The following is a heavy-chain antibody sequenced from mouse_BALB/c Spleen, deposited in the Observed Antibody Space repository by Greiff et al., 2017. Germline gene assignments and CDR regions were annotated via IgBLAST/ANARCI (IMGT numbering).Heavy chain of an antibody. CDR3: ARGSSFDY. CDR2: INPSSGYT. Sequence: VQLQQSAAELARPGASVKMSCKASGYTFTSYTMHWVKQRPGQGLEWIGYINPSSGYTEYNQKFKDKTTLTADKSSSTAYMQLSSLTSEDSAVYYCARGSSFDYWGQGTTLTVSS. CDR1: GYTFTSYT. V-gene: IGHV1-4*02. D-gene: IGHD1-1*01. J-gene: IGHJ2*01.